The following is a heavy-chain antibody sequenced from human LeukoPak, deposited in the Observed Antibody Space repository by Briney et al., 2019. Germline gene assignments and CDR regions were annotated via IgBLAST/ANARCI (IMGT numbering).Heavy chain of an antibody. J-gene: IGHJ4*02. CDR2: INTNNGNP. CDR3: ASGYSGSDY. CDR1: GYTFTTYA. D-gene: IGHD1-26*01. V-gene: IGHV7-4-1*01. Sequence: ASVKVSCKASGYTFTTYAMNWVRQAPGQGLEWMGWINTNNGNPTYAQGFTGRFVFSLDTSVSTAYLQISSLKSEDTAAYYCASGYSGSDYWGQGTLVTVSS.